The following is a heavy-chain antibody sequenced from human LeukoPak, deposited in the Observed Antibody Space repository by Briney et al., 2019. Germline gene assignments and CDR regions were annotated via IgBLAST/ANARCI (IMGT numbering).Heavy chain of an antibody. CDR2: INPSGGST. CDR1: GYTFTSYY. D-gene: IGHD4-23*01. CDR3: ASTRISSGGNRYYFDY. V-gene: IGHV1-46*01. Sequence: ASVKVSCKASGYTFTSYYMHWVRQAPGQGLEWMGIINPSGGSTSYAQKFQGGVTMTRDTSTSTVYMELSSLRSEDTAVYYCASTRISSGGNRYYFDYWGQGTLVTVSS. J-gene: IGHJ4*02.